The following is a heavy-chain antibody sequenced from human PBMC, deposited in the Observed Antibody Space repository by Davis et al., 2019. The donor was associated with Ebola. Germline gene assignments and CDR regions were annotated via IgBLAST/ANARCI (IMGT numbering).Heavy chain of an antibody. CDR3: ARYCSSNTCNLFDF. J-gene: IGHJ5*01. D-gene: IGHD2-2*01. V-gene: IGHV4-39*07. Sequence: PSETLSLTCTVSGGSISSSSYYWAWFRQPPGKGLEWIGEIDHSGRTTWNASLKSRVTISVDTSKNQFSLKLTSVTAADTAVYYCARYCSSNTCNLFDFWGQGSLVTVSS. CDR2: IDHSGRT. CDR1: GGSISSSSYY.